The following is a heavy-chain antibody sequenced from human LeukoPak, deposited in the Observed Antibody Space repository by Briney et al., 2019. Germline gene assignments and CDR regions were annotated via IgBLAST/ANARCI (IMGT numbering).Heavy chain of an antibody. J-gene: IGHJ4*02. Sequence: PGGSLRLSCAASGFTFRSYWMIWVRQAPGKGLEWVANIKQDGSEKYYVDSVKGRFTISGDNAKNSLYLQMNSLRAEDTAVYYCARLLSGSYYLDHWGQGTLVTVSS. CDR3: ARLLSGSYYLDH. CDR2: IKQDGSEK. V-gene: IGHV3-7*01. D-gene: IGHD1-26*01. CDR1: GFTFRSYW.